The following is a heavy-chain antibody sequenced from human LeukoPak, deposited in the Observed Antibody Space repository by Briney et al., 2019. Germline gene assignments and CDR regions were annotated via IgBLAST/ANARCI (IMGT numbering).Heavy chain of an antibody. Sequence: SETLSLTCTVSGGSFSSSYWSWIRQPPGKGLEWIGYIYYSGSTNYNPSLKSRVTISLDTSKNQFSLKLSPVTAADTAVYYCARGASGSYYGIWFDPWGQGTLVTVSS. CDR2: IYYSGST. V-gene: IGHV4-59*01. CDR3: ARGASGSYYGIWFDP. CDR1: GGSFSSSY. D-gene: IGHD1-26*01. J-gene: IGHJ5*02.